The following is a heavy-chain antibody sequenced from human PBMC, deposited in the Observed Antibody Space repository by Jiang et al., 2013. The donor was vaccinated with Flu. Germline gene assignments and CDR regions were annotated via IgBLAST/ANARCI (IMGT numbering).Heavy chain of an antibody. CDR2: IYYSGST. V-gene: IGHV4-39*01. J-gene: IGHJ4*02. CDR3: ARHSELGYCSGGSCYEGGIDY. D-gene: IGHD2-15*01. Sequence: GSGLVKPSETLSLTCTVSGGSISSSSYYWGWIRQPPGKGLEWIGSIYYSGSTYYNPSLKSRVTISVDTSKNQFSLKLSSVTAADTAVYYCARHSELGYCSGGSCYEGGIDYWGQGTLVTVSS. CDR1: GGSISSSSYY.